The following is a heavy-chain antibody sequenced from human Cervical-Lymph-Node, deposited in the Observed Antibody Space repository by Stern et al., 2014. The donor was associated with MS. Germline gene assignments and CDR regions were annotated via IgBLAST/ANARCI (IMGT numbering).Heavy chain of an antibody. D-gene: IGHD5-18*01. CDR2: IYYSGST. Sequence: QLQLQESGPGLVKPSQTLSLTCTVSGGPISSGGYYRSWIRQHPGKGLESIGNIYYSGSTYYNPSLKSRVTISVDTSKNQFSLKLSSVTAADTAVYYCARLPVDTAMADYYYYGMDVWGQGTTVTVSS. CDR1: GGPISSGGYY. V-gene: IGHV4-31*03. J-gene: IGHJ6*02. CDR3: ARLPVDTAMADYYYYGMDV.